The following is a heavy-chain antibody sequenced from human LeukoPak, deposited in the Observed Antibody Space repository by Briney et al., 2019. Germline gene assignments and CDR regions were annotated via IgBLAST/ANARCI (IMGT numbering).Heavy chain of an antibody. V-gene: IGHV3-23*01. J-gene: IGHJ2*01. Sequence: GGSLRLSCAASGFTFSSYAMSWVRQAPGKGLEWVSAISGSGGSTYYADSVKGRFTISRDNSKNTLYLQMNSLRAEDTAVYYCAKGSSSGSYFSYWYFDLWGRGTLVTVSS. CDR1: GFTFSSYA. D-gene: IGHD1-26*01. CDR2: ISGSGGST. CDR3: AKGSSSGSYFSYWYFDL.